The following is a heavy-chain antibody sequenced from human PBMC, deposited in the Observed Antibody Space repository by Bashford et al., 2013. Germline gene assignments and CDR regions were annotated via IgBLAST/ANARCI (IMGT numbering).Heavy chain of an antibody. Sequence: WVRQAPGQGLEWMGWISAYNGNTNYAQKLQGRVTMTTDTSTSTAYMELRSLRSDDTAVYYCARSGDIVATVRLYYYGMDVWGQGTTVTVSS. CDR2: ISAYNGNT. D-gene: IGHD5-12*01. J-gene: IGHJ6*02. V-gene: IGHV1-18*01. CDR3: ARSGDIVATVRLYYYGMDV.